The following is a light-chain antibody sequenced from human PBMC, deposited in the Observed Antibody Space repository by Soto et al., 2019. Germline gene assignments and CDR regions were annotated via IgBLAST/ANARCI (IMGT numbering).Light chain of an antibody. V-gene: IGLV2-11*01. Sequence: QSALTQPRSVSGSPGQSVTISCTGTSSDVGGYNYVSWYQQHPGKAPKLIVFDVNQRPSGVPDRFSGSKSGDTASLTISGLQAEDEADYYCCSYAGSYSWVFGGGTKVTVL. CDR3: CSYAGSYSWV. CDR1: SSDVGGYNY. J-gene: IGLJ3*02. CDR2: DVN.